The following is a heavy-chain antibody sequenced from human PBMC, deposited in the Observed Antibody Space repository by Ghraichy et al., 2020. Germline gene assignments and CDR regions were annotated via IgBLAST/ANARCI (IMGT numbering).Heavy chain of an antibody. CDR3: ARIVVVVAATQFSNWFDP. J-gene: IGHJ5*02. CDR2: IYYSGST. D-gene: IGHD2-15*01. Sequence: SQTLSLTCTVSGGSVSSGSYYWSWIRQPPGKGLEWIGYIYYSGSTNYNPSLKSRVTISVDTSKNQFSLKLSSVTAADTAVYYCARIVVVVAATQFSNWFDPWGQGTLVTVSS. V-gene: IGHV4-61*01. CDR1: GGSVSSGSYY.